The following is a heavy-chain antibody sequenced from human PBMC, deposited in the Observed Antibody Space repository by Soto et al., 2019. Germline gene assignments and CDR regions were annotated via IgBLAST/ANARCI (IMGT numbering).Heavy chain of an antibody. V-gene: IGHV4-30-4*01. D-gene: IGHD3-3*01. CDR2: IFYTGST. CDR1: GCFFYSVNNY. CDR3: ARVPFSSFGVADPPVGWFDP. J-gene: IGHJ5*02. Sequence: SETLSLTCTVSGCFFYSVNNYWSWIRQPPGKGLEWLGYIFYTGSTYYNPSLRSRITISIDTSKNRFSLKLTSVTAADTAVYYCARVPFSSFGVADPPVGWFDPWGQGTLVTVSS.